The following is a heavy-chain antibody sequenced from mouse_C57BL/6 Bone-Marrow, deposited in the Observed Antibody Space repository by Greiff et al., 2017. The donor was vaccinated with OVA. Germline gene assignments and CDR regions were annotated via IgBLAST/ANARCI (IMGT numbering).Heavy chain of an antibody. CDR2: IFPGSGST. Sequence: QVQLQQSGPELVKPGASVKISCKASGYTFTDYYINWVKQRPGQGLEWIGWIFPGSGSTYYNEKFKGKATLTVDKSSSTAYMLLSSLTSEDSAVYFCARSGATVVEHWYFDVWGTGTTVTVSS. J-gene: IGHJ1*03. CDR1: GYTFTDYY. CDR3: ARSGATVVEHWYFDV. D-gene: IGHD1-1*01. V-gene: IGHV1-75*01.